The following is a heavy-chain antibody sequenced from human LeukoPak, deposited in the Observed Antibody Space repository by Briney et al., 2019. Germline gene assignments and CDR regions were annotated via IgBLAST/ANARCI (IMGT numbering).Heavy chain of an antibody. Sequence: GGSLRLSCAASGFTFSSYAMHWVRQAPGKGLGWVAVISYDGSNKYYADSVKGRFTISRDNSKSTLYLQMNSLRAEDTAVYYCARDRGGSYFDYWGQGTLVTVSS. V-gene: IGHV3-30-3*01. D-gene: IGHD1-26*01. CDR2: ISYDGSNK. CDR3: ARDRGGSYFDY. J-gene: IGHJ4*02. CDR1: GFTFSSYA.